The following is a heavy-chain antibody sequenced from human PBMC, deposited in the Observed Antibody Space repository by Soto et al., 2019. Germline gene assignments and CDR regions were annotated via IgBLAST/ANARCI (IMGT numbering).Heavy chain of an antibody. CDR1: GYTFTRSG. J-gene: IGHJ6*02. Sequence: QVQLVQSGAEVKKPGASVKVSCKASGYTFTRSGISWVRQAPGQGPEWMGWISSYNGDTNYAQTFQGRVTMTTDTSKSTAYMELRSLRSDDTAGYYCAREGVAPYYYYGMDVWGQGTPVTVSS. CDR2: ISSYNGDT. D-gene: IGHD5-12*01. V-gene: IGHV1-18*01. CDR3: AREGVAPYYYYGMDV.